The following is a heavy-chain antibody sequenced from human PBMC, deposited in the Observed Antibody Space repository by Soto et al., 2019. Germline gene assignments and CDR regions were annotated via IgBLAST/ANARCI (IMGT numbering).Heavy chain of an antibody. J-gene: IGHJ5*02. Sequence: SETLSLTCVVSGYSISSGYFWGWIRQPPGKALEFIGNIYYSGSTYYNPSLKSRASLSVDTSNNQFSLKLSSVTVADTAVYYCVRVLSEDWFDPWGQGTLVTVPS. CDR1: GYSISSGYF. CDR2: IYYSGST. CDR3: VRVLSEDWFDP. V-gene: IGHV4-38-2*01.